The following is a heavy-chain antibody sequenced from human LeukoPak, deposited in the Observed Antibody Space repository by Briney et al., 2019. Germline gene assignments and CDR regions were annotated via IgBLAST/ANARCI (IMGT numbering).Heavy chain of an antibody. D-gene: IGHD3-10*01. Sequence: SQTLSLTCAISGDSVSSNSAAWNWIRQSPSRGLEWLGRTYYRSKWYNDYAVSVKSRITINPDTSKNQFSLQLNSVTPEDTAAYYCARDKRGYYYGSGLNWFDPWGQGTLVTVSS. CDR2: TYYRSKWYN. J-gene: IGHJ5*02. CDR3: ARDKRGYYYGSGLNWFDP. CDR1: GDSVSSNSAA. V-gene: IGHV6-1*01.